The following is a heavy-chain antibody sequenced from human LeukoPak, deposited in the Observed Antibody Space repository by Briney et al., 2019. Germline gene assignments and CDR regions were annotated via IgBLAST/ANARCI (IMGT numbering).Heavy chain of an antibody. J-gene: IGHJ4*02. D-gene: IGHD3-10*02. CDR2: IYYSGST. CDR1: GDSISSSSYY. Sequence: SETLSLTCTVSGDSISSSSYYWDWIRQPPGKGLEWIGSIYYSGSTYYNPSLTSRVTISVDTSKNQFSLRLSSVTAADTAVYYSARRLKPMFSFASYFHYWGQGTLVTVSS. V-gene: IGHV4-39*01. CDR3: ARRLKPMFSFASYFHY.